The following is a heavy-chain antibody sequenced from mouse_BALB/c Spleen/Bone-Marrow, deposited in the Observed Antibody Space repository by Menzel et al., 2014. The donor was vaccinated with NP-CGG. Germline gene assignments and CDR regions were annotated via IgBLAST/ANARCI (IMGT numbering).Heavy chain of an antibody. D-gene: IGHD1-1*01. Sequence: EVHLVESGGGLVQPGGPLKLSCAASGFTFSSYGMSWVRQTPDKRLELVATINNNDGNTYYPDSVKGRFTISRDNAKNTLYLQRSSLKSEDTAMYYCARDNYGSRFDYWGQGTTLTVSS. CDR3: ARDNYGSRFDY. V-gene: IGHV5-6-3*01. CDR2: INNNDGNT. J-gene: IGHJ2*01. CDR1: GFTFSSYG.